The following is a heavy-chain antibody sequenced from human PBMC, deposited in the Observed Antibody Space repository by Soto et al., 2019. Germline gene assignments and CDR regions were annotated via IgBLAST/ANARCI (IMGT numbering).Heavy chain of an antibody. J-gene: IGHJ4*02. Sequence: EVQLVESGGGVVRPGGSLRLSCAASRFTFHDYGMNWVRQAPGKGLEWVSGISWNGDSTGYADSVKGRFTISRDNAKKSLYLQMNNLRPEDTALYYCARDNSDYDLDYWGQGTLVTVSS. CDR3: ARDNSDYDLDY. CDR1: RFTFHDYG. CDR2: ISWNGDST. D-gene: IGHD5-12*01. V-gene: IGHV3-20*04.